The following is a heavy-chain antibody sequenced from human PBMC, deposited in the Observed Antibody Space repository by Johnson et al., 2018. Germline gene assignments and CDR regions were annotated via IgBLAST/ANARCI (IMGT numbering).Heavy chain of an antibody. J-gene: IGHJ6*02. V-gene: IGHV1-46*01. CDR1: GYTFTSYY. CDR3: ARATLGYYYGMDV. D-gene: IGHD1-1*01. Sequence: VQLVETGAEVKKPGASVKVSCKASGYTFTSYYMHWVRQAPGQGLEWMGIINPSGGSTSYAQKFQGRVTMTRDTSTSTVYMELRGLRAEDTAVYYCARATLGYYYGMDVWGQGTTVTVS. CDR2: INPSGGST.